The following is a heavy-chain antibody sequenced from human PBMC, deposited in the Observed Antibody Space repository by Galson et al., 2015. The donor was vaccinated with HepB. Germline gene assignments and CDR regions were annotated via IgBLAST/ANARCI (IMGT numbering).Heavy chain of an antibody. J-gene: IGHJ6*02. CDR2: INPNSGGT. CDR3: ARDQWLDESYYYYGMDV. Sequence: SVKVSCKASGYTFTGYYMHWVRQAPGQGLEWMGWINPNSGGTNYAQKFQGRVTMTRDTSISTAYMELSRLRSDDTAVYYCARDQWLDESYYYYGMDVWGQGTTVTVSS. CDR1: GYTFTGYY. D-gene: IGHD6-19*01. V-gene: IGHV1-2*02.